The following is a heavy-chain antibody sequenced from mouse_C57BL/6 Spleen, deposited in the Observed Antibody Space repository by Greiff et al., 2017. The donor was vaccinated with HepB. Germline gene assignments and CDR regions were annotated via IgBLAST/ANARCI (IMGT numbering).Heavy chain of an antibody. CDR3: ARSLYGSSSFAY. Sequence: VQLQQSGAELVRPGTSVKMSCKASGYTFTNYWIGWAKQRPGHGLEWIGDIYPGGGYTNYNQKFKGKATLTVDTSSSTAYMQLSSLTSEDSAVYYCARSLYGSSSFAYWGQGTLVTVSA. V-gene: IGHV1-63*01. CDR2: IYPGGGYT. J-gene: IGHJ3*01. CDR1: GYTFTNYW. D-gene: IGHD1-1*01.